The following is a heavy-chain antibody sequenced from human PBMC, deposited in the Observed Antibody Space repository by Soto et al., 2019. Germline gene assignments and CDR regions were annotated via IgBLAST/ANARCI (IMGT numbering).Heavy chain of an antibody. CDR3: ATHPMATVTYFGGMDA. CDR1: GGTFSSYA. D-gene: IGHD4-4*01. CDR2: IIPIFGTA. J-gene: IGHJ6*02. Sequence: SVNVSCKASGGTFSSYAISWVRQAPGQGLEWMGGIIPIFGTANYAQKFQGRVTITADESTSTAYMELSSLRSEDTAVYYCATHPMATVTYFGGMDAWGQGTTVTVSS. V-gene: IGHV1-69*13.